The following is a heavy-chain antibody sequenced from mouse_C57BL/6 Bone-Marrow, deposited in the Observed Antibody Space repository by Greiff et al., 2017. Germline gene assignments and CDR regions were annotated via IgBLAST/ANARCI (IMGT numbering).Heavy chain of an antibody. CDR1: GYSLTTFGMG. V-gene: IGHV8-8*01. CDR3: ARVARYAMDY. J-gene: IGHJ4*01. Sequence: QVQLQQSGPGILQPSPSLSLSCSFSGYSLTTFGMGVGWIRQPSGKGLEWLAHICWDDDKYYNPALKSWPTISKDTSRNQVFLKIANVDTADTATDYCARVARYAMDYWGQGTSVTVSS. CDR2: ICWDDDK.